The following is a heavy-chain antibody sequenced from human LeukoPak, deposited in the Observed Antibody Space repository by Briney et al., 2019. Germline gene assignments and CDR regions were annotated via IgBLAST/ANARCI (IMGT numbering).Heavy chain of an antibody. CDR1: GGTFSSYA. V-gene: IGHV1-8*02. CDR2: MNPNSGNT. D-gene: IGHD6-13*01. J-gene: IGHJ6*02. CDR3: ARGYYSSSWYIDYYYGMDV. Sequence: GASVKVSCKASGGTFSSYAISWVRQATGQGLEWMGWMNPNSGNTGYAQKFQGRVTMTRNTSISTAYMELSSLRSEDTAVYYCARGYYSSSWYIDYYYGMDVWGQGTTVTVSS.